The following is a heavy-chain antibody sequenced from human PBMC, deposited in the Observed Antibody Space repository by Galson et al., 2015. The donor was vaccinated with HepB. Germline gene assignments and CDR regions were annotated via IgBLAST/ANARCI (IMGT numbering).Heavy chain of an antibody. Sequence: SLRLSCAGSGLAFNTFGLHWVRQSPGKGLEWVAVISDDGSNEHYADSVKGRFIISRDNSKNKLYLEMNSLKTDDAATYYCARSPVSYCSTASCYRFDSWGPGTLVTVSS. CDR2: ISDDGSNE. CDR3: ARSPVSYCSTASCYRFDS. CDR1: GLAFNTFG. D-gene: IGHD2-2*01. J-gene: IGHJ4*02. V-gene: IGHV3-30*03.